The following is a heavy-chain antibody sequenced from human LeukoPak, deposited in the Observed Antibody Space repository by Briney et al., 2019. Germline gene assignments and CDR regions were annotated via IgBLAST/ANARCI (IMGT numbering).Heavy chain of an antibody. V-gene: IGHV1-46*01. Sequence: ASVKVFCKASGYTFTSYYMHWVRQAPGQGLEWMGIINPSGGSTSYAQKFQGRVTMTRDMSTSTVYMELSSLRSEDTAVYYCARGSYDSSGYYHRWFDPWGQGTLVTVSS. CDR2: INPSGGST. D-gene: IGHD3-22*01. CDR3: ARGSYDSSGYYHRWFDP. J-gene: IGHJ5*02. CDR1: GYTFTSYY.